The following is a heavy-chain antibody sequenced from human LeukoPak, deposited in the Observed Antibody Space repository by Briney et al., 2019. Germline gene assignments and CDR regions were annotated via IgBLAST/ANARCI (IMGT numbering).Heavy chain of an antibody. V-gene: IGHV3-30-3*01. CDR3: AREGYYGSGSPPSLYFDY. CDR1: GFTCRNYV. J-gene: IGHJ4*02. D-gene: IGHD3-10*01. CDR2: TSSDLNVK. Sequence: GGSLRLSCAASGFTCRNYVIHWVRQAPGKGLEWVAVTSSDLNVKLYADSVKGRFTISRDNSRSTLYLQMNSLRPEDTAIYYCAREGYYGSGSPPSLYFDYWGQGTLVTVS.